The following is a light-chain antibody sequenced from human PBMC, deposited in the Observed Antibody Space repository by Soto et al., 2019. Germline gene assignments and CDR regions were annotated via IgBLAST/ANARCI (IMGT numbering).Light chain of an antibody. CDR2: EVS. CDR1: SSDVGGYNY. J-gene: IGLJ1*01. Sequence: QSVLTQPASVSGSPGQSITTSCTGTSSDVGGYNYVSWYQQHPGKAPKLMIYEVSNRPSGVSNRFSGSKSGNTASLTISGLQAEDEADYYCSLYTSSSTLIYVFGTGTKVTVL. CDR3: SLYTSSSTLIYV. V-gene: IGLV2-14*01.